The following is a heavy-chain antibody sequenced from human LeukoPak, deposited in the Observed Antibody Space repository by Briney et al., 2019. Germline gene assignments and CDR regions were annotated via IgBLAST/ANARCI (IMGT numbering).Heavy chain of an antibody. CDR2: IYYSGSA. CDR3: ARQSTIAAARIDP. J-gene: IGHJ5*02. CDR1: GGSISDSNYY. Sequence: NTSETLSLTCTVSGGSISDSNYYWGWIRQPPGRGLEWIGNIYYSGSAYYSPSLKSRVTVSVDTSKNQFSLKLNSVTAADTAVYYCARQSTIAAARIDPWGQGTLVTVSS. V-gene: IGHV4-39*01. D-gene: IGHD6-25*01.